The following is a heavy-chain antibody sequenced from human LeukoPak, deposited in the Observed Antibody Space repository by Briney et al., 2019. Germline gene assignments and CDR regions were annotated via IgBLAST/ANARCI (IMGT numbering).Heavy chain of an antibody. CDR1: GYTFTGYY. CDR3: ARAERITIFGVVIRELYYFDY. CDR2: INPNSGGT. Sequence: ASVKVSCKASGYTFTGYYMHWVRQAPGQGLEWMGWINPNSGGTNYAQKFQGRVTMTRDTSISTAYMELSRLRSDDTAVYYCARAERITIFGVVIRELYYFDYWGQGTLVTVSS. D-gene: IGHD3-3*01. J-gene: IGHJ4*02. V-gene: IGHV1-2*02.